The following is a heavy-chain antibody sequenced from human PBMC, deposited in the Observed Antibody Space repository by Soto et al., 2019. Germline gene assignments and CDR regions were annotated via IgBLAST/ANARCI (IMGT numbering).Heavy chain of an antibody. V-gene: IGHV3-23*01. CDR1: GFTFSSYA. Sequence: GGSLRLSCAASGFTFSSYAMSWVRQAPGKGLEWVSAISGSGGSTYYADSVKGRFTISRDNAKNTLYLQMNSLRAEDTAVYYCARSSGWYDSDNWGQGTLVTVSS. CDR3: ARSSGWYDSDN. D-gene: IGHD6-19*01. CDR2: ISGSGGST. J-gene: IGHJ4*02.